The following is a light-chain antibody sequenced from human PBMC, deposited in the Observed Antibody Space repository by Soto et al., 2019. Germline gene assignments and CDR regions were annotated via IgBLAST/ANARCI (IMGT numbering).Light chain of an antibody. V-gene: IGKV1-5*01. Sequence: DIQITQSPSTLSASVGDRITINCRASQSISTWLAWYQQKPGKAPKLLTYAASSLQSGVPSRFSGSGSGTDFTLTISRLEPEDFAVYYCQQYGRSPRTFGQGTKVDIK. CDR3: QQYGRSPRT. CDR2: AAS. CDR1: QSISTW. J-gene: IGKJ1*01.